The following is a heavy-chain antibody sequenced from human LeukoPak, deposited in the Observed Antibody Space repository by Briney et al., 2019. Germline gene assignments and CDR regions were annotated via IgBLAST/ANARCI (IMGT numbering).Heavy chain of an antibody. J-gene: IGHJ4*02. Sequence: GGTLRLSCAASGFTFSSYGMHWVRRGPGKGLEWVAVISYDGSNKHSADSVKGRFTISIDNSKNTLYLQMNSLRAEDTAVYYCAKGQPSGWFGELLLGDYWGQGTLVTVSS. CDR2: ISYDGSNK. CDR1: GFTFSSYG. D-gene: IGHD3-10*01. V-gene: IGHV3-30*18. CDR3: AKGQPSGWFGELLLGDY.